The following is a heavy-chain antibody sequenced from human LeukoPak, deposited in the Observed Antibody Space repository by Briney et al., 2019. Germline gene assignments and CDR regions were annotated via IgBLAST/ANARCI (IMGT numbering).Heavy chain of an antibody. CDR1: GGSISRSRDY. V-gene: IGHV4-39*07. J-gene: IGHJ4*02. CDR2: IYYSGST. D-gene: IGHD2-2*01. CDR3: ARDVGEYCSSTNCYASDK. Sequence: PSETLSLTCTVSGGSISRSRDYWGWIRQPPGKGLEWIGSIYYSGSTYYNPSLKSRVTISGDTSKNRFSLKLSSVTAADTAVYYCARDVGEYCSSTNCYASDKWGQGTLVTVSS.